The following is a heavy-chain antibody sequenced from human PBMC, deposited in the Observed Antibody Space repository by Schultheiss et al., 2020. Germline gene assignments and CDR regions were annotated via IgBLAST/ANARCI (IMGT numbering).Heavy chain of an antibody. V-gene: IGHV5-51*01. CDR3: ARHSYCTSTSCPGDY. CDR1: GYSFSSYW. Sequence: GESLKISCKGSGYSFSSYWIGWVRQMPGKGLEWMGIIYPSDSDTRYSPSFQGQVTISADKSISTAYLQWSSLKASDTAMYYCARHSYCTSTSCPGDYWGQGALVTVS. CDR2: IYPSDSDT. J-gene: IGHJ4*02. D-gene: IGHD2-2*01.